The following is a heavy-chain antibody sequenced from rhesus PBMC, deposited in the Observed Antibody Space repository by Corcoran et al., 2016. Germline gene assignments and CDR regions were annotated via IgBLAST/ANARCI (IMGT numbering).Heavy chain of an antibody. J-gene: IGHJ5-2*02. V-gene: IGHV4-147*01. CDR2: VSGSCGST. CDR1: GISIPTNY. CDR3: ARDAVSLDV. Sequence: QVQLQESGPGLVKPSETLSLTCTVSGISIPTNYWTWIRQSPGKGLEWIGYVSGSCGSTSYNPSLNSRVTISKGTSENQFYLRLNSMTAADTAVYYCARDAVSLDVWGRGLLVTVSS.